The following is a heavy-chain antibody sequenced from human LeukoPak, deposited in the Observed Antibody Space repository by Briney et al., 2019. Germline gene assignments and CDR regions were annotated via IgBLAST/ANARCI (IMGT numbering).Heavy chain of an antibody. CDR3: ARDRNYCGGGSCYVFDY. CDR1: GFTFSSYA. J-gene: IGHJ4*02. D-gene: IGHD2-15*01. Sequence: PGRSLRLSCAASGFTFSSYAMHWVRQAPGKGLEGVAVISYDGSNKYYADSVKGRFTISRDNSKNTLYLQMNSLRAEDTAVYYCARDRNYCGGGSCYVFDYWGQGTLVTVSS. V-gene: IGHV3-30*04. CDR2: ISYDGSNK.